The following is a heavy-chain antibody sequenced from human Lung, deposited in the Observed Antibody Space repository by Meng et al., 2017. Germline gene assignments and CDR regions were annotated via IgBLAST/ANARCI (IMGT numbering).Heavy chain of an antibody. V-gene: IGHV4-61*02. CDR1: GASINNGDYY. CDR3: AKEGYDARLVLGEFSLVGYGMDV. D-gene: IGHD3-16*02. Sequence: SETLSLTCTVSGASINNGDYYWSWIRHPAGKGLEWIGRIYTTGDTNYNPSLKNRVTISIDTSKNQFSLKLTSVTAADTAVDYCAKEGYDARLVLGEFSLVGYGMDVWGQGTTVTVSS. CDR2: IYTTGDT. J-gene: IGHJ6*02.